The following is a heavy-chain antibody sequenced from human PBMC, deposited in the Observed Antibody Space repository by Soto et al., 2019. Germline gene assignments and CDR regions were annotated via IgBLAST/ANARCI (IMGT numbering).Heavy chain of an antibody. J-gene: IGHJ6*03. CDR1: GYTFTSYG. V-gene: IGHV1-18*01. Sequence: ASVKVSCKASGYTFTSYGISWVRQAPGQGLEWMGWISAYNGNTNYAQKLQGRVTMTTDTSTSPAYMELRSLRYDDTAVYYCARARIVVVPAAPYYYYYMDVWGKGTTVTVSS. CDR2: ISAYNGNT. CDR3: ARARIVVVPAAPYYYYYMDV. D-gene: IGHD2-2*01.